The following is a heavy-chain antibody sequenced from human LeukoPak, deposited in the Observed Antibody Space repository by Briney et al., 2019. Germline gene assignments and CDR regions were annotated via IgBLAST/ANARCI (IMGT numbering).Heavy chain of an antibody. V-gene: IGHV4-34*01. CDR2: INHSGST. D-gene: IGHD3-22*01. CDR3: ARPDSSGYLDAFDI. CDR1: GGSFSGYY. Sequence: SETLSLTCAVYGGSFSGYYWGWIRQPPGKGLEWIGEINHSGSTNYNPSLKSRVTISVDTSKNQFSLKLSSVTAADTAVYYCARPDSSGYLDAFDIWGQGTMVTVSS. J-gene: IGHJ3*02.